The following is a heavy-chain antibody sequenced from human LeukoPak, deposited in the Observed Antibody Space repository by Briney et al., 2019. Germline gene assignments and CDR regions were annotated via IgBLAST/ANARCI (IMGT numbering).Heavy chain of an antibody. CDR1: GGSFSSGSYY. D-gene: IGHD3-16*02. Sequence: PSETLSLTCTVSGGSFSSGSYYWSWIRQPPGKGLEWIGYIYYSGSTNYNPSLKSRVTISVDTSKNQFSLKLNSVTVADTAVYYCARGPNYVWGSYRYFDYWGQGILVTVSS. J-gene: IGHJ4*02. V-gene: IGHV4-61*01. CDR3: ARGPNYVWGSYRYFDY. CDR2: IYYSGST.